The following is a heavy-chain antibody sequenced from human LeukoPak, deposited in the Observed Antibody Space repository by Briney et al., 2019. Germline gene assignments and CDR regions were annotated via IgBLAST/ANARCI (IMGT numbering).Heavy chain of an antibody. V-gene: IGHV3-48*03. CDR1: GFTLSSYE. CDR3: ARYSSSFPYFDY. Sequence: PGGSLRLSCAVSGFTLSSYEMNWVRQAPGKGLEWFSYISNSGYNIYYADSVKGRFTISRDSAKNSLFLQMNSLRAEDTAVYYCARYSSSFPYFDYWGQGTLVTVSS. D-gene: IGHD6-6*01. J-gene: IGHJ4*02. CDR2: ISNSGYNI.